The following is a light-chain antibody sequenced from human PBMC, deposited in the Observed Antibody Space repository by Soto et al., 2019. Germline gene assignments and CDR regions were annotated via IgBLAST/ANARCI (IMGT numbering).Light chain of an antibody. CDR2: TAS. CDR1: QSISSW. Sequence: DIKMNQSPSTLSASVGDRVTITCRASQSISSWLAWYQQKTGKAPKLLIYTASNLKSGDPTRFSGSGYGTEHGTTISSMQPDDFASYYCQEYNSNSELTFGGGTKVEIK. CDR3: QEYNSNSELT. J-gene: IGKJ4*01. V-gene: IGKV1-5*03.